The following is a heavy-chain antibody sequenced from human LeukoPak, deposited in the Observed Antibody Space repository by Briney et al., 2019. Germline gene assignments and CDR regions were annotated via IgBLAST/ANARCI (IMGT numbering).Heavy chain of an antibody. D-gene: IGHD3-3*01. V-gene: IGHV3-48*03. Sequence: GGSLRLCCAASGFTFSSYEMNWVRQAPGKGLEWVSYISSSGSTIYYADSVKGRFTISRDNAKNSLYLQMNSLRAEDTAVYYCARDEYYDFWSGQKGGFDYWGQGTLVTVSS. CDR1: GFTFSSYE. CDR3: ARDEYYDFWSGQKGGFDY. CDR2: ISSSGSTI. J-gene: IGHJ4*02.